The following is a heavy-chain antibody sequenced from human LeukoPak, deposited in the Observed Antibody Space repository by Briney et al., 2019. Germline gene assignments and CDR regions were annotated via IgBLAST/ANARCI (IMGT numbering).Heavy chain of an antibody. CDR3: ATNSSTWLSDMDV. CDR2: INPNSGNT. V-gene: IGHV1-8*01. Sequence: ASVKVSCKASGYTFTSYDINWVRQATGQGLEWMGWINPNSGNTGYAQKFQGRVTMTRNTSISTAYMELSSLRSEDTAVYYCATNSSTWLSDMDVWGKGTAVTVSS. D-gene: IGHD6-13*01. J-gene: IGHJ6*04. CDR1: GYTFTSYD.